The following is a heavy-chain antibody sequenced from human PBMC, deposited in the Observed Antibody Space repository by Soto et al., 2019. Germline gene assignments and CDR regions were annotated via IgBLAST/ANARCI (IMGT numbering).Heavy chain of an antibody. CDR2: IYPGDSDT. Sequence: GESLKISCKGSGYSFTSYWIGWVRQMPGKGLEWMGIIYPGDSDTRYSPSFQGQVTISADKSISTAYLQWSSLKASDTAMYYCARHSGYDYGYYYYYGMDVWGQGTTVTVSS. D-gene: IGHD5-12*01. CDR3: ARHSGYDYGYYYYYGMDV. V-gene: IGHV5-51*01. J-gene: IGHJ6*02. CDR1: GYSFTSYW.